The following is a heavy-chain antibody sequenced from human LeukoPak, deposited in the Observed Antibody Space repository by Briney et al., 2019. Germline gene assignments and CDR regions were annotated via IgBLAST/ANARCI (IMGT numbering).Heavy chain of an antibody. J-gene: IGHJ3*02. V-gene: IGHV3-30*18. Sequence: GGALTLSCAPCGFTFRTYGMQGVGQAPGRGPDGVGLISSVGSKKYYADSVKGRFTIFRDNAKNTLYLQMNRWRPEDTGLFFFSKDRSTYYYDSSGYYPDAFDIWGQGTMVTVSS. CDR3: SKDRSTYYYDSSGYYPDAFDI. CDR1: GFTFRTYG. D-gene: IGHD3-22*01. CDR2: ISSVGSKK.